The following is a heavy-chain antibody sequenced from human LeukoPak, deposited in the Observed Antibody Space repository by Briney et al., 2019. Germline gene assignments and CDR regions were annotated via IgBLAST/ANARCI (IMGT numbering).Heavy chain of an antibody. CDR2: IKSKTDGETT. V-gene: IGHV3-15*01. CDR1: GFTFNYAW. Sequence: PGGSLRLSCAASGFTFNYAWMSWVRQAPGKGLEWVGRIKSKTDGETTDYAAPVKGRFTISRDDSKNTLYLQMNSLKTEDTALYYCTTAPSGYAYMNGWHLDYWGQGTLVTVSS. CDR3: TTAPSGYAYMNGWHLDY. D-gene: IGHD5-18*01. J-gene: IGHJ4*02.